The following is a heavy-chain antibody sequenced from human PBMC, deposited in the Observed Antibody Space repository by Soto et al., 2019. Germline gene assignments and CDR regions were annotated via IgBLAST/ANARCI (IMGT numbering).Heavy chain of an antibody. CDR2: IKQDGSEK. CDR1: GFTFSSYW. V-gene: IGHV3-7*01. CDR3: ARDLIGQLVYYYYYMDV. J-gene: IGHJ6*03. Sequence: PGGSLRLSCAASGFTFSSYWMSWVRQAPGKGLEWVANIKQDGSEKYYVDPVKGRFTISRDNAKNSLYLQMNSLRAEDTAVYYCARDLIGQLVYYYYYMDVWGKGTTVTVSS. D-gene: IGHD6-6*01.